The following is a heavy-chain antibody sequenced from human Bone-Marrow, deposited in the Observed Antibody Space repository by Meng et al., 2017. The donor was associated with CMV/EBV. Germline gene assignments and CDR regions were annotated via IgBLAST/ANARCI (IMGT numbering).Heavy chain of an antibody. CDR2: INHSGST. CDR3: ARGRCSSTSCYTPY. CDR1: GGSFSGYY. Sequence: SETLSLTCAVYGGSFSGYYWSWIRQPPGKGLEWIGEINHSGSTNYNPSLKSRVTISVDTSKNQFSLKLSSVTAADTAVYYCARGRCSSTSCYTPYWGQGPRVTCSS. D-gene: IGHD2-2*02. J-gene: IGHJ4*02. V-gene: IGHV4-34*01.